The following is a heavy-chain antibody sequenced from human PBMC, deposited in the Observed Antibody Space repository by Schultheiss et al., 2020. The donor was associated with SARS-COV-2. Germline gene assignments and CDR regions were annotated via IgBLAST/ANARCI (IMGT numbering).Heavy chain of an antibody. D-gene: IGHD5-24*01. J-gene: IGHJ4*02. Sequence: SETLSLTCTVSGGSISSYYWSWIRQPPGKGLEWIGYIYYSGSTNYNPSLKSRVTISVDTSKNQFSLKLSSVTAADTAVYYCARVGPGMATIPHFDYWGQGTLVTVSS. CDR2: IYYSGST. CDR3: ARVGPGMATIPHFDY. V-gene: IGHV4-59*12. CDR1: GGSISSYY.